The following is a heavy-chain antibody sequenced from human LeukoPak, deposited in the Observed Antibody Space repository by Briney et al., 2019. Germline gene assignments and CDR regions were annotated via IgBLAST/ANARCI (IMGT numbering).Heavy chain of an antibody. CDR3: ARGRYSSIHYYYYGMDV. J-gene: IGHJ6*02. Sequence: PSQTLSLTCTVSGGSISSGDYYWSWIRQPPGNGLEWIGYIYYSGSTYYNPSLKSRVTISVDTSKIQFSLKLSSVTAADTAVYYCARGRYSSIHYYYYGMDVWGQGTTVTVSS. CDR1: GGSISSGDYY. V-gene: IGHV4-30-4*01. CDR2: IYYSGST. D-gene: IGHD5-18*01.